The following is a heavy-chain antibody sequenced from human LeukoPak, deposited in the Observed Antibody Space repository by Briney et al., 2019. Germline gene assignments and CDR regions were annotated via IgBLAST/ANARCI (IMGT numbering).Heavy chain of an antibody. D-gene: IGHD3-3*01. J-gene: IGHJ3*02. CDR2: IKSKTDGGIT. CDR3: TNPYYDFWSGHSYDAFDI. V-gene: IGHV3-15*01. CDR1: GFTFSNAW. Sequence: PGGSLRLSCAASGFTFSNAWMSWVRQAPGKGLEWVGRIKSKTDGGITDYAAPVKGRFTISRDDSKNTLYLQMNSLKTEDTAVYYCTNPYYDFWSGHSYDAFDIWGQGTMVTVSS.